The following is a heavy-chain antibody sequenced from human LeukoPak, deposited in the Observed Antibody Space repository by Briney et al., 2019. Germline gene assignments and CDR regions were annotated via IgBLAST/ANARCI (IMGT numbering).Heavy chain of an antibody. CDR1: GFTFSSYA. V-gene: IGHV3-30*04. J-gene: IGHJ5*02. Sequence: PGGSLRLSCAGSGFTFSSYAMHWVRQAPGKGLEWVAVISYDGSNKYYADSVKGRFTISRDNSKNTLYLQMNSLRAEDTAVYYCASARFDPWGQGTLVTVSS. CDR2: ISYDGSNK. CDR3: ASARFDP.